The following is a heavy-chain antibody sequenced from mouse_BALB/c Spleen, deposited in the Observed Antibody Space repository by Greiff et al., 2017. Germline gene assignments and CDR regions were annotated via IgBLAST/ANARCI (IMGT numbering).Heavy chain of an antibody. CDR1: GFTFSSFG. CDR2: ISSGSSTI. Sequence: DVMLVESGGGLVQPGGSRKLSCAASGFTFSSFGMHWVRQAPEKGLEWVAYISSGSSTIYYADTVKGRFTISRDNPKNTLFLQMTSLRSEDTAMYYCARGTRFAYWGQGTLVTVSA. CDR3: ARGTRFAY. J-gene: IGHJ3*01. D-gene: IGHD3-3*01. V-gene: IGHV5-17*02.